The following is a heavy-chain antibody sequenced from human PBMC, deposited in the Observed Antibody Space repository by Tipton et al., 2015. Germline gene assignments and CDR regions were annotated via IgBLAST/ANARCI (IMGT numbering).Heavy chain of an antibody. D-gene: IGHD3-3*01. CDR3: AREAIFGVAYWFDP. CDR2: VYFTGTT. Sequence: TLSLTCNVSAGSISSYFWSWIRQSPGMGLEWIGYVYFTGTTNYNPSFKSRVTMSIDTSNNEFSLKLRSVTAADTAVYYCAREAIFGVAYWFDPWGPGTLVTVSS. J-gene: IGHJ5*02. CDR1: AGSISSYF. V-gene: IGHV4-59*01.